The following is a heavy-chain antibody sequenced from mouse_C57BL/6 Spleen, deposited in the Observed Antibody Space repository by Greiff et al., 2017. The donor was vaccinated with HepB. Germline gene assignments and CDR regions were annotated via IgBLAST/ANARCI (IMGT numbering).Heavy chain of an antibody. CDR1: GYTFTDYN. CDR2: INPNNGGT. D-gene: IGHD3-2*02. V-gene: IGHV1-22*01. CDR3: ARWKLRLQAMDY. Sequence: EVQLQQSGPELVKPGASVKMSCKASGYTFTDYNMHWVNQSHGKSLEWIGSINPNNGGTSYNQKFKGKATLTVNKSSSTAYMELRSLTSEDSAVYYCARWKLRLQAMDYWGQGTSVTVSS. J-gene: IGHJ4*01.